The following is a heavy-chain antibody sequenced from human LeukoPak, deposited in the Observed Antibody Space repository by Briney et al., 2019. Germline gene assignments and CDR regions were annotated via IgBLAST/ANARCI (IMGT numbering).Heavy chain of an antibody. CDR3: AKWARNYGDYRAFDY. J-gene: IGHJ4*02. V-gene: IGHV3-23*01. CDR2: ISGSGDST. Sequence: GGSLRLSCAASGFTFSTYAMSGVRKAPGKGLEGVSSISGSGDSTYYGDSVKGRFTISRDNSKNTLFLQMNSLRAEDRAVYYCAKWARNYGDYRAFDYWGQGTLVTVSS. D-gene: IGHD4-17*01. CDR1: GFTFSTYA.